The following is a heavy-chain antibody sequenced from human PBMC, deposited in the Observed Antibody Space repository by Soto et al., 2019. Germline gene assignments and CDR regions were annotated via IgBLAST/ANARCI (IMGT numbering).Heavy chain of an antibody. CDR2: INPNSGGT. Sequence: GASVKVSCKASGYTFTDFYVHWVRQAPGQGLEWMGWINPNSGGTHYAQKFQGWVILTRDTSISTAYMDLTRLNSDDTAVYYCATPRVAAAGHAAFDIWGQGTVVTVSS. V-gene: IGHV1-2*04. CDR1: GYTFTDFY. J-gene: IGHJ3*02. CDR3: ATPRVAAAGHAAFDI. D-gene: IGHD6-13*01.